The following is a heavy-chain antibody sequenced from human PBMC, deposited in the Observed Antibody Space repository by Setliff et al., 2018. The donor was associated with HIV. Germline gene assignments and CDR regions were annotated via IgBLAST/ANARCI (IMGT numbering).Heavy chain of an antibody. CDR2: IAYTGSG. D-gene: IGHD1-26*01. V-gene: IGHV4-39*07. Sequence: SETLSLTCTVSGGSISSRNFYWGWIRQPPGKGLEWIGSIAYTGSGYYNPSLKSRVTMSVDTSKNQFSLKLSSVTAADTAVYYCARVNSSWEFYYYYYYGMDVWGQGTTVTVSS. CDR1: GGSISSRNFY. CDR3: ARVNSSWEFYYYYYYGMDV. J-gene: IGHJ6*02.